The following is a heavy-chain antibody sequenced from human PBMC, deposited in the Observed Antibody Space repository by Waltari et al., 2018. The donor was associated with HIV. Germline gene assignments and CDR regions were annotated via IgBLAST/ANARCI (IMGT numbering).Heavy chain of an antibody. D-gene: IGHD6-19*01. CDR1: GFTFSSYG. CDR3: ARGRLSYSSGWFALDY. Sequence: QVQLVESGGGVVQPGRSLRLSCAASGFTFSSYGLHWVRQAPGKGLEWVAVVGYDGINKYYADSVKGRFTISRDNSKNTLYLQMNSLRAEDTALYYCARGRLSYSSGWFALDYWGQGTLVTVSS. J-gene: IGHJ4*02. V-gene: IGHV3-33*01. CDR2: VGYDGINK.